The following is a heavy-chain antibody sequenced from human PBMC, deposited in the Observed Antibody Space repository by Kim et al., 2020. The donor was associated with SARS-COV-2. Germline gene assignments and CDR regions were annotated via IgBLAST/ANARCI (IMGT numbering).Heavy chain of an antibody. CDR2: ISSGSSYT. D-gene: IGHD6-13*01. CDR3: ARDSWKRGGGPDSYSSSWYRWFDP. Sequence: GGSLRLSCAVSGFTFSDYYMSWIRQAPGKGLEWVSYISSGSSYTNYADSVKGRFTISRDNAKNSLYLQMNSLRAEDTAVYYCARDSWKRGGGPDSYSSSWYRWFDPWGQGTLVTVSS. CDR1: GFTFSDYY. J-gene: IGHJ5*02. V-gene: IGHV3-11*05.